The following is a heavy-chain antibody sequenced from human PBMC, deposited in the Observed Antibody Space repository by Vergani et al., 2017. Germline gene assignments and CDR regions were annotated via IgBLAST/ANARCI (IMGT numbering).Heavy chain of an antibody. CDR2: IFSNDEK. J-gene: IGHJ5*02. CDR3: ARILNFIAAAGTRFDP. D-gene: IGHD6-13*01. Sequence: QITLKESGPTLVKPTQTLTLTCTFSGFSLSTSGVGVGWIRQPPGKALEWLALIFSNDEKSYSTSLKSRLTISKDTSKSQVVLTMTNMDPVDTATYYCARILNFIAAAGTRFDPWGQGTLVTVSS. V-gene: IGHV2-26*01. CDR1: GFSLSTSGVG.